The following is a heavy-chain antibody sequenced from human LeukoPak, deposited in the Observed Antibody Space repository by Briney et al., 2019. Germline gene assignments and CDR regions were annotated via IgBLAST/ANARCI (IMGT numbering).Heavy chain of an antibody. CDR1: GFTFSNYG. V-gene: IGHV3-30*02. D-gene: IGHD4-11*01. Sequence: GGSLRLXSTASGFTFSNYGMHWVRQAPGKGLEWVAFIRYDGSNKYYADSVKGRFTISRDNSKNTLYLQMNSLRPEDTAVYYCATSTVTTSYNYYYYYMHVWGKGTTVTVSS. CDR2: IRYDGSNK. J-gene: IGHJ6*03. CDR3: ATSTVTTSYNYYYYYMHV.